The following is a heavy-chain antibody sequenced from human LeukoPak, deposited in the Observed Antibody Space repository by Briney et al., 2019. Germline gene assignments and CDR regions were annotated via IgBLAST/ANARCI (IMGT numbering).Heavy chain of an antibody. V-gene: IGHV4-59*01. J-gene: IGHJ3*02. CDR3: ASDRLRLFAFDI. Sequence: SETLSLTCTFSVVSISSYYWSWIRQPPGKGLEWIGYIYYSGSTNYNASLKRRVTISIDTFENEFSLKLRSLTAAETVVYYCASDRLRLFAFDICGQGTMVTASS. CDR2: IYYSGST. D-gene: IGHD5-12*01. CDR1: VVSISSYY.